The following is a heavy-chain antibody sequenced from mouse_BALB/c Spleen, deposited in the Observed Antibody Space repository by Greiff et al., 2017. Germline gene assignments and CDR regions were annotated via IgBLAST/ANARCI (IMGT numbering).Heavy chain of an antibody. CDR1: GDSITSGY. D-gene: IGHD1-1*01. V-gene: IGHV3-8*02. CDR2: ISYSGST. Sequence: EVQLLESGPSLVKPSQTLSLTCSVTGDSITSGYWNWIRKFPGNKLEYMGYISYSGSTYYNPSLKSRISITRDTSKNQYYLQLNSVTTEDTATYYCARTVVARRGFDYWGQGTTLTVSS. J-gene: IGHJ2*01. CDR3: ARTVVARRGFDY.